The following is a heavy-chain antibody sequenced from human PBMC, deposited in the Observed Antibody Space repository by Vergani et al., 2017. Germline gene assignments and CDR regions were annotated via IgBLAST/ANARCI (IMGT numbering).Heavy chain of an antibody. D-gene: IGHD5-24*01. CDR3: ARSRDGYNPSFDF. Sequence: QVQLQQWGAGLLKPAETLSLTCAVYGGSFSGHYWSWIRQPPGKGLEWIGEINHRGSTNYNPSLKSRVTISVDTSKNQFSLKLSPVTAADTAVYYCARSRDGYNPSFDFWGQGTLVTVSS. J-gene: IGHJ4*02. CDR2: INHRGST. CDR1: GGSFSGHY. V-gene: IGHV4-34*01.